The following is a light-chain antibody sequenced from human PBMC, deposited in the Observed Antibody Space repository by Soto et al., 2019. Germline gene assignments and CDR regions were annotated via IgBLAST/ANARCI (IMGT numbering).Light chain of an antibody. Sequence: DIQMTQSPSSLSASVGDRVTITCQASQDITNYLNWYLQKPGKAPKLLIYDASNLETGVTSRFSGNGSGTDFTFTISSLQPEDVATYYCQQCDNIPLTFGGGTKVEIK. V-gene: IGKV1-33*01. CDR1: QDITNY. J-gene: IGKJ4*01. CDR3: QQCDNIPLT. CDR2: DAS.